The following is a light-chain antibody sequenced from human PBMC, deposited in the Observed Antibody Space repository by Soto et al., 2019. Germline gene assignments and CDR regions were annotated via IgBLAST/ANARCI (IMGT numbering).Light chain of an antibody. CDR2: GAS. V-gene: IGKV3D-15*01. CDR3: QQYNNWPPWT. Sequence: EIVMTQSPATLSLSPGERATLSCRASQSVSSSYLAWYQQRPGQPPRLLIYGASTRDTGVPTRFSGSGSGTEFTLTITNLQSEDFAVYYCQQYNNWPPWTFGQGTKVDI. CDR1: QSVSSSY. J-gene: IGKJ1*01.